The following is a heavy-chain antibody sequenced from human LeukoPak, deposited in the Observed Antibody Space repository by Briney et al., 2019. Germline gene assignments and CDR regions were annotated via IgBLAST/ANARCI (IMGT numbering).Heavy chain of an antibody. D-gene: IGHD5-18*01. V-gene: IGHV4-38-2*02. Sequence: PSETLSLTCTVSGYSISGIYYWGWIRQAPGRGLEWIGNFYHTGNAHHDPSLKSRVTISVDTSKNQFSLKLNSVTAADTAVYYCARDRRYSYGYSGPDYWGQGTLVTVSS. CDR1: GYSISGIYY. J-gene: IGHJ4*02. CDR3: ARDRRYSYGYSGPDY. CDR2: FYHTGNA.